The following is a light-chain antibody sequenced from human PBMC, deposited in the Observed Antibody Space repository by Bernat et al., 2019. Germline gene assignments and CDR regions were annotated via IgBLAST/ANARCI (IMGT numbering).Light chain of an antibody. J-gene: IGKJ1*01. CDR3: QQYGSSPWT. CDR1: QSVSSNY. V-gene: IGKV3-20*01. Sequence: ETVLTQSPGTLSLSPGERATLSCRASQSVSSNYLAWFQHKPGQGPRLLIFGASTSATGIPDRFSGSGSGTDFTLTISRLEPEDFAVYYCQQYGSSPWTFGQGTKVEI. CDR2: GAS.